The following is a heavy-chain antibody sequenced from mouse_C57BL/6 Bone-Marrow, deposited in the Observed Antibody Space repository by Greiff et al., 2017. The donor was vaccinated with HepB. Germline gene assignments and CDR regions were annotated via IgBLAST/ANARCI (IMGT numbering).Heavy chain of an antibody. CDR1: GFNIKDDY. J-gene: IGHJ4*01. V-gene: IGHV14-4*01. CDR3: TSTLMDY. Sequence: VQLKQSGAELVRPGASVKLSCTASGFNIKDDYMHWVKQRPEQGLEWIGWIDPENGDTEYASKFQGKATITADTSSNTAYLQLSSLTSEDTAVYYCTSTLMDYWGQGTPVTVSS. CDR2: IDPENGDT. D-gene: IGHD2-1*01.